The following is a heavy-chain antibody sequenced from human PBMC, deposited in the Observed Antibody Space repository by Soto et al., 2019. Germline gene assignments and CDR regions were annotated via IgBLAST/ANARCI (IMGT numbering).Heavy chain of an antibody. CDR1: GGFVSSGSYY. CDR3: TLEERGTATAVVVDFDM. Sequence: QVQLQQWGAGLLKPSETLSLTCAVYGGFVSSGSYYWSWMRQPPGKGLEWIGEMSDSGGTHFNPSMKSRVTILVATSKNQSSLKMSFATAAATALYYSTLEERGTATAVVVDFDMWGAGTMFTASS. D-gene: IGHD2-21*02. V-gene: IGHV4-34*01. CDR2: MSDSGGT. J-gene: IGHJ3*02.